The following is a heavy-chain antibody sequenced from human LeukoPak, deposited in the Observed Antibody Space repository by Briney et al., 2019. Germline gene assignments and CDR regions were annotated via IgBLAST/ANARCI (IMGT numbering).Heavy chain of an antibody. CDR1: GYTFTGYY. V-gene: IGHV1-69*05. CDR2: IIPIFGTA. CDR3: ASFSMHSKNREGGDAFDI. J-gene: IGHJ3*02. D-gene: IGHD2/OR15-2a*01. Sequence: SVKVSCKASGYTFTGYYMHWVRQAPGQGLEWMGGIIPIFGTANYAQKFQGRVTITTDESTSTAYMELSSLRSEDTAVYYCASFSMHSKNREGGDAFDIWGQGTMVTVSS.